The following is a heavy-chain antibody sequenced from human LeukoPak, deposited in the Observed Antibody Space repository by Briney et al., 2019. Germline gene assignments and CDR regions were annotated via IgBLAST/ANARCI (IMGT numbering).Heavy chain of an antibody. CDR3: ARQATIEYSSSGDAFDI. CDR2: IYYSGST. Sequence: SETLSLTCTVSGGSISSSSYYWGWIRQPPGKGLEWIGSIYYSGSTYYNPSLKSRVTISVDTSKNQFSLKLSSVTAADTAVYYCARQATIEYSSSGDAFDIWGQGTMVTVSS. D-gene: IGHD6-6*01. CDR1: GGSISSSSYY. V-gene: IGHV4-39*01. J-gene: IGHJ3*02.